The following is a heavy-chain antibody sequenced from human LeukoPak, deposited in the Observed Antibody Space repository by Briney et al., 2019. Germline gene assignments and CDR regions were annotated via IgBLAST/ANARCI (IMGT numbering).Heavy chain of an antibody. J-gene: IGHJ4*02. Sequence: GGSLRLSCAASRFTFSNYWMNWFRQAPGKGLEWVSNINQDRSKKYYVDSVKGRFTISRDNAENSLYLQMNSLGAEDTAVYYCATYLVFSRQKRFDYWGQGT. D-gene: IGHD1-1*01. CDR2: INQDRSKK. CDR3: ATYLVFSRQKRFDY. V-gene: IGHV3-7*02. CDR1: RFTFSNYW.